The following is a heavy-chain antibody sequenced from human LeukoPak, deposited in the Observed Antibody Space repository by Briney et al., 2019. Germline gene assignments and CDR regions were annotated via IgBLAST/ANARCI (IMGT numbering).Heavy chain of an antibody. CDR1: GYTFTGYY. CDR3: AGGTTVTTSCHDY. CDR2: INPNSGGT. D-gene: IGHD4-17*01. V-gene: IGHV1-2*02. J-gene: IGHJ4*02. Sequence: ASVKVSCKASGYTFTGYYMHWVRQAPGQGLEWMGWINPNSGGTNYAQKFQGRVTMTRDTSISTAYMELSRLRSDDTAVYYCAGGTTVTTSCHDYWGQGTLVTVSS.